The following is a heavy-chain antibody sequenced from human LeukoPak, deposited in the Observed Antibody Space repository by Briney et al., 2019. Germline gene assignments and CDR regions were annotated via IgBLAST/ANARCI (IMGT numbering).Heavy chain of an antibody. J-gene: IGHJ4*02. Sequence: ASVKVSCKASGYTFTGYYMHWVRQAPGQGLEWMGWISAYNGNTNYAQKLQGRVTMTTDTSASTAYMELRSLRSDDTAVYYCARTCRGGTCYVTYWGQGTLVTVSS. V-gene: IGHV1-18*04. CDR2: ISAYNGNT. CDR3: ARTCRGGTCYVTY. CDR1: GYTFTGYY. D-gene: IGHD2-15*01.